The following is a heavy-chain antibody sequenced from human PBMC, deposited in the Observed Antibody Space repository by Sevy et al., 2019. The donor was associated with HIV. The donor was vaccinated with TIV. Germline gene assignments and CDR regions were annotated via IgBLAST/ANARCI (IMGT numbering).Heavy chain of an antibody. J-gene: IGHJ6*02. CDR3: ARGGSVTFGGVIVIPLYYYGMDV. V-gene: IGHV1-69*13. Sequence: ASGKVSCKASGGTFSSYAISWVRQAPGQGLEWMGGIIPIFGTANYAQKFQGRVTITADESTGTAYMELSSLRSEDTAGYYCARGGSVTFGGVIVIPLYYYGMDVWGQGTTVTVSS. D-gene: IGHD3-16*02. CDR1: GGTFSSYA. CDR2: IIPIFGTA.